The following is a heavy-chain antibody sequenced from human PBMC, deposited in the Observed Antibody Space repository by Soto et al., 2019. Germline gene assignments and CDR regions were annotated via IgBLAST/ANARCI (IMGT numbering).Heavy chain of an antibody. CDR3: ARDPRYFDWLLYFGGEGRGWYYGMDV. J-gene: IGHJ6*02. CDR1: GYTFTSYY. V-gene: IGHV1-46*01. CDR2: INPSGGST. D-gene: IGHD3-9*01. Sequence: EASVKVSCKASGYTFTSYYMHWVRQAPGQGLEWMGIINPSGGSTSYAQKFQGRVTMTRDTSTSTVYMELSSLRSEDTAVYYCARDPRYFDWLLYFGGEGRGWYYGMDVWGQGTTVTVSS.